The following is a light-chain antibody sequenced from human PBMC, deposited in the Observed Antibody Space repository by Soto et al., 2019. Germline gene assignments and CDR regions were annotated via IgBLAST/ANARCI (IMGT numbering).Light chain of an antibody. CDR3: QSYDSSLSAVV. J-gene: IGLJ2*01. V-gene: IGLV1-40*01. CDR1: SSNIGAGYD. Sequence: QSVLTQPPSVSGARGQRVTISCTGSSSNIGAGYDVHWYQQFPGTAPKLLIYDNNNRPSGVPDRFSGSKSGTSASLAITGLQAEDEADYYCQSYDSSLSAVVFGGGTKLTVL. CDR2: DNN.